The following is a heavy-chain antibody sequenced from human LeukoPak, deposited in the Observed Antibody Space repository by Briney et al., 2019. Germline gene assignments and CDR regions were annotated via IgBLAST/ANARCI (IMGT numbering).Heavy chain of an antibody. CDR3: AGDNPGLIPLDY. CDR1: GFSFSNSW. Sequence: GGSLRLSCEVSGFSFSNSWMHWVRQAPGKGLVWVSHISPDGTNKEYADFAKGRFTISRDNAGNIVRLQMDSLTAEDTAIYYCAGDNPGLIPLDYWGQGTPVTVSS. V-gene: IGHV3-74*01. J-gene: IGHJ4*02. CDR2: ISPDGTNK. D-gene: IGHD3-10*01.